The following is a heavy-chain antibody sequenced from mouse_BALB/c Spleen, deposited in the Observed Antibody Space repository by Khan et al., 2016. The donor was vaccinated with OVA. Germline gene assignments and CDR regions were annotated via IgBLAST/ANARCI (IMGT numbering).Heavy chain of an antibody. CDR1: GYSITSDYA. CDR2: INYSGST. CDR3: ARDGSRYNYAMDY. V-gene: IGHV3-2*02. J-gene: IGHJ4*01. Sequence: EVQLVESGPGLVNPSQSLSLTCTVTGYSITSDYAWNWIRQFPGNKLEWMGYINYSGSTNYNQALKSRISITRDTSKNQFFLQLNSVTTEDTATYYCARDGSRYNYAMDYWGQGTSVTVSS. D-gene: IGHD2-3*01.